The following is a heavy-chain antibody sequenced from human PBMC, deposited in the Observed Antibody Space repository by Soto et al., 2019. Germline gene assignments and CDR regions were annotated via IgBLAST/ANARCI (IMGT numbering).Heavy chain of an antibody. CDR1: GFTFSSYA. J-gene: IGHJ6*03. CDR3: AKGELYGSGSYNDYYYYMDV. V-gene: IGHV3-23*01. D-gene: IGHD3-10*01. Sequence: EVQLSESGGGLVQPGGSLRLSCVASGFTFSSYAMSWARQAPGKGLEWVSSISGSGVSSYYTDSVKGRFTISRDNSKNTLYLQMNSLRAEDAALYYCAKGELYGSGSYNDYYYYMDVWGKGTTVTVSS. CDR2: ISGSGVSS.